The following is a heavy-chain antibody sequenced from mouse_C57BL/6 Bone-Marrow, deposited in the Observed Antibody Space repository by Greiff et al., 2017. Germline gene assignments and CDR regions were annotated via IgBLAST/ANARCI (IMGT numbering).Heavy chain of an antibody. D-gene: IGHD1-1*01. CDR1: GFTFSSYG. V-gene: IGHV5-6*01. J-gene: IGHJ3*01. Sequence: EVHLVESGGDLVKPGGSLKLSCAASGFTFSSYGMSWVRQTPDKRLEWVATISSGGSYTYYPDSVKGRFTISRDNAKNTLYLQMSSLKSEDTAMYYCARRSFYGGFAYWGQGTLVTVSA. CDR2: ISSGGSYT. CDR3: ARRSFYGGFAY.